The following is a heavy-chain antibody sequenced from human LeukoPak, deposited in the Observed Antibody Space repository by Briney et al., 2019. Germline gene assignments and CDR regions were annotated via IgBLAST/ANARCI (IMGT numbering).Heavy chain of an antibody. D-gene: IGHD3-9*01. Sequence: PSGTLSLTCTVSGGSISSGGYYWSWIRQHPGKGLEWIGYIYYSGSTYYNPSLKSRVTISVDTSKNQFSLKLSSVTAADTAVYYCARVVYDILTGYPGHFDYWGQGTLVTVSS. V-gene: IGHV4-31*03. CDR1: GGSISSGGYY. CDR3: ARVVYDILTGYPGHFDY. J-gene: IGHJ4*02. CDR2: IYYSGST.